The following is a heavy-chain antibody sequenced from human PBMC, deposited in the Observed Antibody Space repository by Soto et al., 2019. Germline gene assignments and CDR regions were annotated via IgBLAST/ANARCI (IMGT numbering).Heavy chain of an antibody. D-gene: IGHD6-13*01. Sequence: QVQLQESGPGLVKPSQTLSLTCTVSGGSISSGGYYWSWIRQHPGKGLEWIGYIYYSGSTYYYPSLQSRATISVDSSKNQVSLKLSSVTAADTAVYLCVRGRIAAAAPPDYWGQGILVTVS. CDR3: VRGRIAAAAPPDY. J-gene: IGHJ4*02. V-gene: IGHV4-31*03. CDR2: IYYSGST. CDR1: GGSISSGGYY.